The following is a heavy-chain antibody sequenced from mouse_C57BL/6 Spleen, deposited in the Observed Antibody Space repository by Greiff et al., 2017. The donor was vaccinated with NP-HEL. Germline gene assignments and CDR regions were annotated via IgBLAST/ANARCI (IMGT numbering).Heavy chain of an antibody. V-gene: IGHV1-39*01. CDR1: GYSFTDYN. CDR3: AREGLSGSSPYWYFDV. J-gene: IGHJ1*03. Sequence: EVQLQQSGPELVKPGASVKISCKASGYSFTDYNMNWVKQSNGKSLEWIGVINPNYGTTSYNQKFKGKATLTVDQSSSTAYMQLNSLTSEDSAVYYCAREGLSGSSPYWYFDVWGTGTTVTVSS. CDR2: INPNYGTT. D-gene: IGHD1-1*01.